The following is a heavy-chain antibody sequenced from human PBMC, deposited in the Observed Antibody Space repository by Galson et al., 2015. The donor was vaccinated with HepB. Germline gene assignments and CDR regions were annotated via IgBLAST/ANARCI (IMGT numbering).Heavy chain of an antibody. CDR3: ARPVLDSRSYADAFDI. D-gene: IGHD6-6*01. V-gene: IGHV5-10-1*01. CDR2: FDPSDSYS. CDR1: GYSFTNYY. Sequence: QSGAEVKKPGESLTISCKGFGYSFTNYYITWVRQMPGKGLEWMGRFDPSDSYSNYSPSFQGHVTMSGDKSLTTAHLHWSSLKASDTAIYYCARPVLDSRSYADAFDIWGQGTTIIVSS. J-gene: IGHJ3*02.